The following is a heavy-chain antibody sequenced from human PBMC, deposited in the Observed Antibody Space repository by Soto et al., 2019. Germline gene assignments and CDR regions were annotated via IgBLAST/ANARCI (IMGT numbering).Heavy chain of an antibody. CDR1: VFTVISNF. Sequence: GWSLRLSCESSVFTVISNFMNWVRQAPGKGLEWVSVIYSGGGTYYADSVKGRFTISRDISKNTLYLHMNSLRDEDTAVYYCVGKWFDFWGQGTLVTVSS. CDR3: VGKWFDF. CDR2: IYSGGGT. V-gene: IGHV3-53*01. J-gene: IGHJ5*01.